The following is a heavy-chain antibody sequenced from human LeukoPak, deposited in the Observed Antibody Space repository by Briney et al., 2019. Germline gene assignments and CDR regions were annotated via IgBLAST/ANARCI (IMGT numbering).Heavy chain of an antibody. CDR1: GFTFSSYS. V-gene: IGHV3-21*01. CDR2: ISSSSSYI. J-gene: IGHJ4*02. Sequence: GGSLRLSCAASGFTFSSYSMNWVRQAPGKGLEWVSSISSSSSYIYYADSVKGRFTISGDNAKNSLYLQMNSLRAEDTAVYYCARGATYAYYQDYWGQGTLVTVSS. D-gene: IGHD1-26*01. CDR3: ARGATYAYYQDY.